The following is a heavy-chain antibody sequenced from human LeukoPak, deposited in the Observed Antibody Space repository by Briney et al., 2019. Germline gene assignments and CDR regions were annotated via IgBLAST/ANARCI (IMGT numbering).Heavy chain of an antibody. V-gene: IGHV3-48*04. CDR3: ARGYNNYGYVFDI. Sequence: GGSLRLSCAASGFTFSSYSMNWVRQAPGKGLEWVSYISSSSSTIYYADSVKGRFTISRDNAKNSLYLQMNSLRAEDTAVYYCARGYNNYGYVFDIWGQGTVVTVSS. CDR2: ISSSSSTI. J-gene: IGHJ3*02. CDR1: GFTFSSYS. D-gene: IGHD4-11*01.